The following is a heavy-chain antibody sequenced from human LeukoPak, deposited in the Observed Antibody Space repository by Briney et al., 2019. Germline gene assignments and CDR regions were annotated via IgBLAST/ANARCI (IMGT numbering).Heavy chain of an antibody. CDR2: ISSNGGST. V-gene: IGHV3-64D*09. J-gene: IGHJ1*01. CDR3: VKADYYDTSNYYYRYFQY. CDR1: GFTFSSYT. D-gene: IGHD3-22*01. Sequence: GSLRLTCSASGFTFSSYTMHWVRQAPGKGLEYISAISSNGGSTYYADSVKGRFTISRDNSKNTLYLQMSSLRAEDTAVYYCVKADYYDTSNYYYRYFQYWGQGSLVTVCS.